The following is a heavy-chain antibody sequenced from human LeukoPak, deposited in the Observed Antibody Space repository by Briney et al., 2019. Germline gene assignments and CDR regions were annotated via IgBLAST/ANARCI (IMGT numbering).Heavy chain of an antibody. D-gene: IGHD6-19*01. CDR2: ISSSSSYI. Sequence: PGGSLRLSCAASGFTFSSYSMNWVRQAPGKGLEWVSSISSSSSYIYYADSVKGRFTISRDNAKNSLYLQMNSLRAEDTAVYYCAREWLISMPYFDYWGQGTLVTVSS. J-gene: IGHJ4*02. CDR1: GFTFSSYS. V-gene: IGHV3-21*01. CDR3: AREWLISMPYFDY.